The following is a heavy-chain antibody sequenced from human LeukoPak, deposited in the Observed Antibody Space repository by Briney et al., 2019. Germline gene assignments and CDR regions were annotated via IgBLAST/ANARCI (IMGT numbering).Heavy chain of an antibody. CDR1: GYNFTSYV. J-gene: IGHJ6*03. CDR3: ARLVVPAAIPRDYYYYYYMDV. CDR2: ISPYTGKT. V-gene: IGHV1-18*01. D-gene: IGHD2-2*02. Sequence: GASVKVSCKASGYNFTSYVISWVRQAPGQGLECMGWISPYTGKTNYAQRLQGRVTMTRDTSTSTAYMELRSLRSDDTAVYYCARLVVPAAIPRDYYYYYYMDVWGKGTTVTVSS.